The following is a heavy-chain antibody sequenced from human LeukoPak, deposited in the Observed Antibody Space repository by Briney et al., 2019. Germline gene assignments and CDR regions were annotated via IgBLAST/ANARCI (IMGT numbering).Heavy chain of an antibody. D-gene: IGHD6-13*01. CDR1: GFTFSSYW. J-gene: IGHJ3*02. CDR2: ISSSSSTI. Sequence: GGSLRLSCAASGFTFSSYWMHWVRQAPGKGLEWVSYISSSSSTIYYADSVKGRFTISRDNAKNSLYLQMNSLRAEDTAVYYCARCIGYSSTLCAFDIWGQGTMVTVSS. CDR3: ARCIGYSSTLCAFDI. V-gene: IGHV3-48*01.